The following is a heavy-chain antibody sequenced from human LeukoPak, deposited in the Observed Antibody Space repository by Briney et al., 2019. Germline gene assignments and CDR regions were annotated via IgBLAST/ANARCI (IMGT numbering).Heavy chain of an antibody. D-gene: IGHD3-3*01. CDR2: IIPSLGIA. J-gene: IGHJ5*02. V-gene: IGHV1-69*04. CDR3: AREGYYDFWSGPSTIKNWFDP. Sequence: SVKVSCKASGGTFSSYAISWVRQAPGQGLEWMGRIIPSLGIANYAQKFQGRVTITADKSTSTAYMELSSLRSEDTAVYYCAREGYYDFWSGPSTIKNWFDPWGQGTLVTVSS. CDR1: GGTFSSYA.